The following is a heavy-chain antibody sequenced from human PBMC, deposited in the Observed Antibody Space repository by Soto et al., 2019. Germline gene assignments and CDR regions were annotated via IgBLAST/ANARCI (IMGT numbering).Heavy chain of an antibody. CDR1: GFTFSSYD. CDR2: IGTAGDT. V-gene: IGHV3-13*01. CDR3: ARSSSAWGYRKNDAFDI. D-gene: IGHD3-10*01. J-gene: IGHJ3*02. Sequence: GGSLRLSCAASGFTFSSYDMHWVRQATGKGLEWVSAIGTAGDTYYPGSVKGRFTISRENAKNSLYLQMNSLRAGDTAVYYCARSSSAWGYRKNDAFDIWGQGTMVTVSS.